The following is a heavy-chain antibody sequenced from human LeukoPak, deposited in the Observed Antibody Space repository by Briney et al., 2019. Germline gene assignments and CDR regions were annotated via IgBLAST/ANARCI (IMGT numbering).Heavy chain of an antibody. V-gene: IGHV1-69*05. CDR3: AVSGRDGYDYYLDY. CDR2: IIPIFGTS. Sequence: SVKASCKASGGTFSSYAVSWVRQAPGQGLEWMGGIIPIFGTSNYAQKFQGRVTITTDESTNTAYVELSSLRSEDTAVYYCAVSGRDGYDYYLDYWGQGTLVTVSS. D-gene: IGHD5-24*01. J-gene: IGHJ4*02. CDR1: GGTFSSYA.